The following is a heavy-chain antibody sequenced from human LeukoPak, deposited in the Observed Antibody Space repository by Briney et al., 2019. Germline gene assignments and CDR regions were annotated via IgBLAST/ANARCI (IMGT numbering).Heavy chain of an antibody. J-gene: IGHJ3*02. Sequence: GGSLRLSCTASGFTFSSYAMSWVRQAPGKGLEWVSAISGSGGSTYYADSVKGRFTISRDNSKNTLYLQMNSLRAEDTAVYYCAKDFPRYYYDSSGYTPGRAFDIWGQGTMVTVSS. D-gene: IGHD3-22*01. CDR1: GFTFSSYA. V-gene: IGHV3-23*01. CDR2: ISGSGGST. CDR3: AKDFPRYYYDSSGYTPGRAFDI.